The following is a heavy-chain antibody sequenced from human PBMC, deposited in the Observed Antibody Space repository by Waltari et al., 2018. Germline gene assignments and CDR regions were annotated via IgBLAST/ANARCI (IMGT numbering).Heavy chain of an antibody. Sequence: EVRLVESGGGLVQPGGSLTLSCATSGFTFYSYNLNWVRQAPGKGLEWISYISGTGTTTEYANSVKGRFTVSRDNDNNSLYLQLSNLRAEDTGFYYCAREGRAIFGVASWFDPWGQGTLVIVSS. D-gene: IGHD3-3*01. CDR2: ISGTGTTT. CDR3: AREGRAIFGVASWFDP. CDR1: GFTFYSYN. J-gene: IGHJ5*02. V-gene: IGHV3-48*01.